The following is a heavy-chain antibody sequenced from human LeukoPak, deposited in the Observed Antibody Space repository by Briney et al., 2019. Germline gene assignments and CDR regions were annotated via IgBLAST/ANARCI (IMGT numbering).Heavy chain of an antibody. V-gene: IGHV3-23*01. D-gene: IGHD2-15*01. CDR1: GFTFNIYA. CDR3: AKVPRGNCSGGSCYPGFAYYFDY. Sequence: PGGSLRLSCAASGFTFNIYAMSWVRQAPGKGLEWVSGLSRSGGSTYYADSVKGRFTISRDNSKNTLYLQMNSLRAEDTAVYYCAKVPRGNCSGGSCYPGFAYYFDYWGQGTLVTVSS. CDR2: LSRSGGST. J-gene: IGHJ4*02.